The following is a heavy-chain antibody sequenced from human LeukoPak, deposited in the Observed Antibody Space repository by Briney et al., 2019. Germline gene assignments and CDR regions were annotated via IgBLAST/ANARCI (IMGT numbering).Heavy chain of an antibody. D-gene: IGHD3-22*01. Sequence: SETLSLTCTVSGGSISSGDYYWSWIRQPPGKGLEWIGYIFYSGSTYYNPSLKSRVTISVDTSKNQFSLKLSSVTAADTAVYYCARGGNYYDSSGYYRSWGQGTLVIVSS. CDR1: GGSISSGDYY. V-gene: IGHV4-30-4*01. CDR2: IFYSGST. J-gene: IGHJ5*02. CDR3: ARGGNYYDSSGYYRS.